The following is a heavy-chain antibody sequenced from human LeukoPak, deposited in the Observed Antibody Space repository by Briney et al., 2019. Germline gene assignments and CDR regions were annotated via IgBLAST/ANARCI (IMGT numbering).Heavy chain of an antibody. Sequence: PGGSLRLSCAASGFTFSDYHMSWIRQAPGKGLEWVANIKQDGSKKSYVDSVKGRFTISRDNAKNSLYLQMNSLRAEDTAIYYCTRVGYIDEGIDYWGQGTLVTVSS. D-gene: IGHD5-24*01. V-gene: IGHV3-7*04. CDR1: GFTFSDYH. CDR3: TRVGYIDEGIDY. CDR2: IKQDGSKK. J-gene: IGHJ4*02.